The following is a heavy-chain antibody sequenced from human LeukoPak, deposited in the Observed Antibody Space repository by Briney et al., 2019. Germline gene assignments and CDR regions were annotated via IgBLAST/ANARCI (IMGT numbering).Heavy chain of an antibody. J-gene: IGHJ4*02. D-gene: IGHD6-19*01. CDR2: IGGSGGNT. Sequence: GGSLRLSCAASGFTFSSYAMTWVRQAPGKGLEWVSTIGGSGGNTYYADSVKGRFTISRDNAKNSLYLQMNSLRDEDTAVYFCARARSSGWVIDSWGQGTLVTVSS. CDR3: ARARSSGWVIDS. CDR1: GFTFSSYA. V-gene: IGHV3-23*01.